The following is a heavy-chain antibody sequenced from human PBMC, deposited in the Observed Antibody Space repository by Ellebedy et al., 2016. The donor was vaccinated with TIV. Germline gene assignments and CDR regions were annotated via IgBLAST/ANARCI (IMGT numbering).Heavy chain of an antibody. D-gene: IGHD3-9*01. CDR1: GFTVSSNY. Sequence: PGGSLRLSCAASGFTVSSNYMSWVRQAPGKGLEWVSVIYSGGSTYYADSVKGRFTISRDNSKNTLYLQMNSLRAEDTAVYYCARGLPYDILTGYLYWGQGTLVTVSS. J-gene: IGHJ4*02. CDR3: ARGLPYDILTGYLY. V-gene: IGHV3-66*02. CDR2: IYSGGST.